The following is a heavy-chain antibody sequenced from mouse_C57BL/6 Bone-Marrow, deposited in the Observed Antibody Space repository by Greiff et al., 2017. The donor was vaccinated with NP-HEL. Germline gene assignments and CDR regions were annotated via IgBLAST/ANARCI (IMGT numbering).Heavy chain of an antibody. Sequence: EVQLQESGGGLVKPGGSLKLSCAASGFTFSSYTMSWVRQTPEKRLEWVATISGGGGNPYYPDSVKGRFTISRDNANNTVYMEMSSLRSEDTALYYCARDPYYYDYDVEYFDYWGQGTTLTVSS. J-gene: IGHJ2*01. CDR1: GFTFSSYT. V-gene: IGHV5-9*01. D-gene: IGHD2-4*01. CDR3: ARDPYYYDYDVEYFDY. CDR2: ISGGGGNP.